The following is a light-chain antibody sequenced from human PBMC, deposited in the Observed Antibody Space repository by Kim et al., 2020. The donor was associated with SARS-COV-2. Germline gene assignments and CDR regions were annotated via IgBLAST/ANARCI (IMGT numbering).Light chain of an antibody. Sequence: ASVGDRVTITCRASQRISAYLTWYQQKPGKAPKPLIYAATYLESGVPSKFSGSGSGTDFTLTINSLQPEDFAIYYCQQNYDVPYIFGQGTKVDIK. V-gene: IGKV1-39*01. J-gene: IGKJ2*01. CDR1: QRISAY. CDR2: AAT. CDR3: QQNYDVPYI.